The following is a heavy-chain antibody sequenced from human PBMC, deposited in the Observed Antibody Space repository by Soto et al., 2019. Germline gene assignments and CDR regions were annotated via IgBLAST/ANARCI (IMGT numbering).Heavy chain of an antibody. CDR3: ARSTDSSGYREYFQH. CDR1: GFTFSSYA. Sequence: QVQLVESGGGVVQPGRSLRLSCAASGFTFSSYAMHWVRQAPGKGLEWVAVISYDGSNKYYADSVKGRFTISRDNSKNTLYLQMNSLRAEDTAVYYCARSTDSSGYREYFQHRGQGTLVTVSS. V-gene: IGHV3-30-3*01. CDR2: ISYDGSNK. J-gene: IGHJ1*01. D-gene: IGHD3-22*01.